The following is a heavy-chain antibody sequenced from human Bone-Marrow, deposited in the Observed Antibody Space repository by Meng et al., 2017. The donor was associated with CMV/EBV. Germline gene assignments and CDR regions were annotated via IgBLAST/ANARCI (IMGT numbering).Heavy chain of an antibody. CDR3: ARYCSSTSCSDAFDI. CDR1: GGSFSGYY. D-gene: IGHD2-2*01. J-gene: IGHJ3*02. V-gene: IGHV4-34*01. CDR2: INHSGST. Sequence: GSLRLSCAVYGGSFSGYYWSWIRQPPGKGLEWIGEINHSGSTNYNPSLKSRVTISVDTSKNRFSLKLSSVTAADTAVYYCARYCSSTSCSDAFDIWGQGTMVTVSS.